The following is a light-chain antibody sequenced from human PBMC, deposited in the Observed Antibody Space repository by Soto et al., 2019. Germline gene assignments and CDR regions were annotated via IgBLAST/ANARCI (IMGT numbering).Light chain of an antibody. V-gene: IGLV2-14*01. CDR2: DVS. J-gene: IGLJ1*01. CDR1: SSDVGGYNY. CDR3: SSYTSSGLYV. Sequence: QSALTQPAPVSGSPGQSIPISRTGTSSDVGGYNYVSWSQQHPGKAPKLMIYDVSNRPSGVSNRFSGSKSGNTASLTISGLQAEDEADYYCSSYTSSGLYVFGTGTKVTVL.